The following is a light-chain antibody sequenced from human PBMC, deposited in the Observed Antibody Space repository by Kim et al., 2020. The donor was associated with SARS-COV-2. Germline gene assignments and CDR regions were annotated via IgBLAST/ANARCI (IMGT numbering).Light chain of an antibody. CDR2: TAS. J-gene: IGKJ4*01. CDR1: QGLGTW. CDR3: QQANSFPLT. Sequence: ASVGDRVTITCRASQGLGTWLAWYQQKPGRAPRLLMYTASTLQRGVPARFSGSGSGTDFILTISSLQPEDFATYYCQQANSFPLTFGGGTKVDIK. V-gene: IGKV1-12*01.